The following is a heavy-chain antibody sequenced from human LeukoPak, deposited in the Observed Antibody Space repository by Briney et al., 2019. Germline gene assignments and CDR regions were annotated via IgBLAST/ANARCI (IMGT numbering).Heavy chain of an antibody. Sequence: GGSLRLSCSASGFTVSNNYMNWVRQAPGKGLEWVSVVYSGGSTYYADSVKGRFTISRDNSNNTVYLQMNSLRAEDTAVYYCARDTSVAAAGTGLDCWGQGTLVTVSS. D-gene: IGHD6-13*01. CDR2: VYSGGST. CDR1: GFTVSNNY. CDR3: ARDTSVAAAGTGLDC. V-gene: IGHV3-53*01. J-gene: IGHJ4*02.